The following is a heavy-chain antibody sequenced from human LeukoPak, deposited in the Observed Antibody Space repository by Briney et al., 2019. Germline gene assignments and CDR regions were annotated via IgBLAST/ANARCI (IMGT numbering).Heavy chain of an antibody. D-gene: IGHD6-6*01. CDR2: IYYSGST. J-gene: IGHJ5*02. Sequence: KPSETLSLTCTVSGGSVSGYYWSWIRQPPGKGLEWIGYIYYSGSTNCNPSLKSRVTISVDTSENQFSLKLTSVTAADTAVYYCARDREYSSSGLVWFDPWGHGILVTVSS. V-gene: IGHV4-59*02. CDR1: GGSVSGYY. CDR3: ARDREYSSSGLVWFDP.